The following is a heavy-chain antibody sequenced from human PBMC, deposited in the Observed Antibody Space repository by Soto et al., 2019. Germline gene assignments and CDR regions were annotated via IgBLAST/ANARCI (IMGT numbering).Heavy chain of an antibody. CDR1: GGSVSSSNW. V-gene: IGHV4-4*02. CDR3: ARVSGSYHYGMDV. Sequence: QVQLQESGPGLVKPSGILSLTYAVSGGSVSSSNWWSWVRQPPGKGLEWIGEIYHSGSTNYNPSLKSRVTISVDKTKNQISLQLSSVTAADTAVYYCARVSGSYHYGMDVWGQGTTVTVSS. CDR2: IYHSGST. J-gene: IGHJ6*02. D-gene: IGHD1-26*01.